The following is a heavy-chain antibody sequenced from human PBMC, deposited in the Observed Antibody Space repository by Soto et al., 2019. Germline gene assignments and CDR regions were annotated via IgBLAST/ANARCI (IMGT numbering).Heavy chain of an antibody. D-gene: IGHD5-12*01. J-gene: IGHJ6*02. CDR1: GFTVSSNY. CDR2: IYSGGST. V-gene: IGHV3-53*02. CDR3: ASPGGWLRYGMDA. Sequence: EVQLVETGGGLIQPGGSLRLSCAASGFTVSSNYMSWVRQAPGKGLEWVSVIYSGGSTYYADSVKGRFTISRDNSKNTLYLQMNSLRAEDTAVYYCASPGGWLRYGMDAWGQGTTVTVSS.